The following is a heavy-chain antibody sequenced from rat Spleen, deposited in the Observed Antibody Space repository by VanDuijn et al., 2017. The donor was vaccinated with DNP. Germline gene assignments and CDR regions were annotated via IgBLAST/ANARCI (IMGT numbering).Heavy chain of an antibody. CDR3: ARIGDLHNGGDGDALDA. V-gene: IGHV5-22*01. J-gene: IGHJ4*01. CDR1: GFTFSDYY. Sequence: EVQLVESGGGLVQPGGSLKLSCAASGFTFSDYYMAWVRQAPTKGLEWVAYITYDGGNTYYRDSVKGRFTISRDNAKSTLYLQMNSLRSEDMATYYCARIGDLHNGGDGDALDAWGQGTSVTVSS. CDR2: ITYDGGNT. D-gene: IGHD1-1*01.